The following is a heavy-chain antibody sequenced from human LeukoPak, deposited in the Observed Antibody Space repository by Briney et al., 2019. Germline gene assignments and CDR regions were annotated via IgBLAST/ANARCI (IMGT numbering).Heavy chain of an antibody. V-gene: IGHV3-74*01. CDR1: GFMFSNYY. CDR3: ARGGYGHNMDV. Sequence: GGSLRLSCVGSGFMFSNYYMYWVRQASGKGLVWVSRIKNAGIGPIYADSVKGRFTVSRDNAKNTVYLQMSSLRAEDTAVYYCARGGYGHNMDVWGEGTTVTVSS. CDR2: IKNAGIGP. J-gene: IGHJ6*03. D-gene: IGHD3-10*01.